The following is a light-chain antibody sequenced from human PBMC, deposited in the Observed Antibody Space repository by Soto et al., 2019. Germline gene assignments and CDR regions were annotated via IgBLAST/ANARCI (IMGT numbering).Light chain of an antibody. J-gene: IGKJ1*01. Sequence: DIQMTQSPSTLSASVGDSVTITCRASQSIDSWLAWYQQKPGKVPKFLMHRASSLKSGVPSRFSGSGSGTEFTLTISSLQPDDFATYYCQQYKSYPWTFGQGIKVEIK. CDR2: RAS. V-gene: IGKV1-5*03. CDR3: QQYKSYPWT. CDR1: QSIDSW.